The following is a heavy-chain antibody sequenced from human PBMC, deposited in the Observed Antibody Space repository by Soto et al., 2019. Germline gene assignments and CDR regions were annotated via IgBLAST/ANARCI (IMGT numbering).Heavy chain of an antibody. Sequence: LRLSCAASGFTFTRYSMNWVRLAPGKGLEWVSTILVDGRTFYVDSVKGRFTISRDSSQNTVYLQMNSLTAGDTALYYCAKATATGGGAFDICGQGTMVTVSS. J-gene: IGHJ3*02. D-gene: IGHD2-8*02. CDR3: AKATATGGGAFDI. CDR2: ILVDGRT. V-gene: IGHV3-23*01. CDR1: GFTFTRYS.